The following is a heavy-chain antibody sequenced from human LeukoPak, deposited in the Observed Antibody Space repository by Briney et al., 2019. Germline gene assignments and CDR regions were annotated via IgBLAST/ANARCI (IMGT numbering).Heavy chain of an antibody. CDR1: GFSFSSNW. Sequence: GGSLRLSCAASGFSFSSNWMSWVRQAPGKGLEWVGNINQNGSEIYYMNSVKGRFTISRDNAKNSRYLQMNSLGAEDTAMYYCSAASHFDYWGQGTLVSVSS. CDR3: SAASHFDY. J-gene: IGHJ4*02. V-gene: IGHV3-7*01. CDR2: INQNGSEI.